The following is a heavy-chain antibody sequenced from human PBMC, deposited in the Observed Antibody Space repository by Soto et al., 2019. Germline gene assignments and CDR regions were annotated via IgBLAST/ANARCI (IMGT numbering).Heavy chain of an antibody. V-gene: IGHV3-7*01. CDR1: GFTFSSYW. CDR3: ARDRRSPGYCRGGSGRYFDY. J-gene: IGHJ4*02. Sequence: EVQLVESGGGLVQPGGSLRLSCAASGFTFSSYWMSWVRQAPGKGLEWVANIKQDGSEKYYVDSVKGRFTISRDNAKNSLYLQMNSLRAEDTAVYYCARDRRSPGYCRGGSGRYFDYWGQGTLVTVSS. D-gene: IGHD2-15*01. CDR2: IKQDGSEK.